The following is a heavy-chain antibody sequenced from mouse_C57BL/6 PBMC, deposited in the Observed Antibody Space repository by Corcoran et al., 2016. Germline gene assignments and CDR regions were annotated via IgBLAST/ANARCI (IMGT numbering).Heavy chain of an antibody. D-gene: IGHD1-2*01. Sequence: QIQLVQSGPELKKPGETVKISCKASGYTFTTYGMSWVKQAPGKGLKWMGWINTYSGVPTYADDFKGRFAFSLETSASTAYLQINNLKNEDTATYFCAREGVISGFAYWGQGTLVTVSA. CDR2: INTYSGVP. J-gene: IGHJ3*01. CDR1: GYTFTTYG. V-gene: IGHV9-3*01. CDR3: AREGVISGFAY.